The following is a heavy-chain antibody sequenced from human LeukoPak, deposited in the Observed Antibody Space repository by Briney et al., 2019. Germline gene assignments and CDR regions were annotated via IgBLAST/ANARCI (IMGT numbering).Heavy chain of an antibody. D-gene: IGHD1-7*01. CDR1: GGSISSSNYY. V-gene: IGHV4-39*07. J-gene: IGHJ4*02. CDR2: FYSGGSA. Sequence: PSETLSLTCIVPGGSISSSNYYWAWIRQPPGKGLEWIGTFYSGGSAYYNPSPTSRVPISKDTSDNQFSLRLYSVTAADTAVYYCARKQGGTMYDVWGQGTQVTVSS. CDR3: ARKQGGTMYDV.